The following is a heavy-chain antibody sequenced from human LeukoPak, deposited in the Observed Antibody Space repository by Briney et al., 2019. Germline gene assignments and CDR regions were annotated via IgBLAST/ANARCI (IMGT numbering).Heavy chain of an antibody. V-gene: IGHV1-2*02. Sequence: GASVKVSCKASGYTFTGYYMHWVRQAPGQGLEWMGWINPNSGGTNYAQKFQGRVTMTRDTSISTAYMELSRLRSDDTAVYYCARDGSGYDYGDYVRYMDVWGKGTTVTVSS. J-gene: IGHJ6*03. CDR3: ARDGSGYDYGDYVRYMDV. CDR2: INPNSGGT. D-gene: IGHD4-17*01. CDR1: GYTFTGYY.